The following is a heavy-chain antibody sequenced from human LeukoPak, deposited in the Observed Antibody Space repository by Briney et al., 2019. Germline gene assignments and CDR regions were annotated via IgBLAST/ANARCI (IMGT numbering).Heavy chain of an antibody. D-gene: IGHD2-15*01. Sequence: SETLSLTCAVSGGSFRGYYWNWIRQSPGKGLEWAGEINSSGGTSYNPSLKSRLTLSVDTSKYQFSLKLSSVTAADTAVYYCARGPYCSGGSCYQTISYYFDYWGQGTLVTVSS. CDR3: ARGPYCSGGSCYQTISYYFDY. CDR2: INSSGGT. V-gene: IGHV4-34*01. J-gene: IGHJ4*02. CDR1: GGSFRGYY.